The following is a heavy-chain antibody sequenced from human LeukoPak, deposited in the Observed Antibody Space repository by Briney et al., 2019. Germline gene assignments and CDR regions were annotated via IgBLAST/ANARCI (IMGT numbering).Heavy chain of an antibody. D-gene: IGHD2-15*01. CDR2: MNPNSGNT. Sequence: ASVKVFCKASGYTFTSYDINWVRQATGQGLEWMGWMNPNSGNTGYAQKFQGRVTMTRNTSISTAYMELSSLRSEDTAVYYCARGSRYCSGGSCYLWWFAYGMDVWGQGTTVTVSS. CDR1: GYTFTSYD. V-gene: IGHV1-8*01. CDR3: ARGSRYCSGGSCYLWWFAYGMDV. J-gene: IGHJ6*02.